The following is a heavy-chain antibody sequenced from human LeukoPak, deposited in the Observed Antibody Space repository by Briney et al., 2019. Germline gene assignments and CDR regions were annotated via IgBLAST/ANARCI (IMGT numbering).Heavy chain of an antibody. CDR1: GGTFSSYA. CDR2: IVPIFGTA. CDR3: ARYDVALEGYAFDI. Sequence: GASVKVSCKASGGTFSSYAISWVRQAPGQGLEWMGGIVPIFGTANYAQKFQGRVTITADESTSTAYMELSSLRSEDTAVYYCARYDVALEGYAFDIWGQGTMVTVSS. J-gene: IGHJ3*02. V-gene: IGHV1-69*13. D-gene: IGHD2-15*01.